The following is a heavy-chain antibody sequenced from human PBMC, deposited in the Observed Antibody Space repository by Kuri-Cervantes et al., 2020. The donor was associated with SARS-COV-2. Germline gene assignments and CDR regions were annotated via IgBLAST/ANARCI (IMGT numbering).Heavy chain of an antibody. Sequence: GESLKISCEVSGFLLSASAIHWVRQASDKGLEWVGRIRGKANNYATAYVASVKGRFTISRDDTKNMACLQMNSLKTEDTAVYYCTTLIDYWGQGTLVTVSS. CDR1: GFLLSASA. J-gene: IGHJ4*02. CDR2: IRGKANNYAT. CDR3: TTLIDY. V-gene: IGHV3-73*01.